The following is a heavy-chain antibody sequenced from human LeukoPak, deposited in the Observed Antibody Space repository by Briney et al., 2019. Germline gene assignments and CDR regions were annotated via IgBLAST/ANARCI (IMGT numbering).Heavy chain of an antibody. CDR1: GYTFTGYY. J-gene: IGHJ6*03. CDR3: ARDRPYSSSWYGSYYYYYMDV. V-gene: IGHV1-2*02. Sequence: ASVKVSCKASGYTFTGYYMHWVRQAPGQGLEWMGWINPNSGGTNYAQKLQGRVTMTTDTSTSTAYMELRSLRSDDTAVYYCARDRPYSSSWYGSYYYYYMDVWGKGTTVTVSS. D-gene: IGHD6-13*01. CDR2: INPNSGGT.